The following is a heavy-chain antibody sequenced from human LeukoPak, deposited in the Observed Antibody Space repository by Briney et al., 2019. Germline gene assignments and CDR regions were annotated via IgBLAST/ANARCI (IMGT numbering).Heavy chain of an antibody. Sequence: GGSLRLSCAASGFTFDDYAMHWVRQAPGKGLEWVSLISGDGGSTYYADSVKGQFTISRDNSKNSLYLQMNGLRTEDTALYYCAKGPSEAARLSYYYYYMDVWGKGTTVTVSS. CDR2: ISGDGGST. V-gene: IGHV3-43*02. J-gene: IGHJ6*03. CDR1: GFTFDDYA. D-gene: IGHD6-6*01. CDR3: AKGPSEAARLSYYYYYMDV.